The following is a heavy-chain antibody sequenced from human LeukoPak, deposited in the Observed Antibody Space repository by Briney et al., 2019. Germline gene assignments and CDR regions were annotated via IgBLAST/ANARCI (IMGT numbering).Heavy chain of an antibody. V-gene: IGHV3-23*01. CDR3: AKDLPTMIVVASFDY. Sequence: GGSLRLSCAASGFTFSSYDMSWVRQAPGKGLEWVSGISGGGNTFYSDSVRGRFTISRDNSKNTLYLDMTGLRAEDTAVYYCAKDLPTMIVVASFDYWGQGTLVTVSS. J-gene: IGHJ4*02. CDR2: ISGGGNT. CDR1: GFTFSSYD. D-gene: IGHD3-22*01.